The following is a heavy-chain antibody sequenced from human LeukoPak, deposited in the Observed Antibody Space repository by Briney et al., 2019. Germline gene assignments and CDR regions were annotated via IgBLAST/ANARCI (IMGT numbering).Heavy chain of an antibody. J-gene: IGHJ5*01. CDR1: GFSFGNYA. V-gene: IGHV3-23*01. CDR3: VKDPRDTYGTNWFVS. D-gene: IGHD2-21*01. Sequence: GGSLGLPCVASGFSFGNYAMSWVRQAPGKGLQWVSQISGTGGATWYAGFARDRFTISRDNSKKTLYLQMSGLRVEDTAMYYCVKDPRDTYGTNWFVSWGQGTLLIVSS. CDR2: ISGTGGAT.